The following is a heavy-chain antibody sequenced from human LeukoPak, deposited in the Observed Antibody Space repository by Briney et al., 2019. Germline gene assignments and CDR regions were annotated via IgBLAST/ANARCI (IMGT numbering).Heavy chain of an antibody. V-gene: IGHV3-7*01. J-gene: IGHJ4*02. CDR2: IKHDGSEI. Sequence: GGSLRLSRAASGVSFRNYWMGWVRQAPGKGLEWVANIKHDGSEIYYVDSVEGRFTISRDTAKDSLFLQMNSLRVEDTAVYYCARDRGHSGYDLYDYWGQGTLVTVSS. CDR3: ARDRGHSGYDLYDY. D-gene: IGHD5-12*01. CDR1: GVSFRNYW.